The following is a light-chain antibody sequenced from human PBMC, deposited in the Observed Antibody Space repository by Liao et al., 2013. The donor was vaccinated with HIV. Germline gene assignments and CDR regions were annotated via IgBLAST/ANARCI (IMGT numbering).Light chain of an antibody. J-gene: IGLJ1*01. Sequence: SYELTQPPSVSVSPGQTASITCSGDKLANKYTCWYQQKPGQSPVLVIYQDNKRPSGIPERFSGSNSGNTATLTISGTQAMDEADYYCQVWDSSSDHLVFGTGTKVTVL. V-gene: IGLV3-1*01. CDR2: QDN. CDR3: QVWDSSSDHLV. CDR1: KLANKY.